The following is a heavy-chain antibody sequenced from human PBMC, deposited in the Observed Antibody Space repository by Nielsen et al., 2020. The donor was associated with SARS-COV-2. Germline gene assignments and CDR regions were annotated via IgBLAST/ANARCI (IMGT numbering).Heavy chain of an antibody. CDR3: AKDPGGVMDV. D-gene: IGHD6-25*01. CDR2: INSDGSST. CDR1: GFTFSSYW. V-gene: IGHV3-74*01. J-gene: IGHJ6*02. Sequence: GESLKISCAASGFTFSSYWMHWVRQAPGKGLVWVSRINSDGSSTSYADSVKGRFTISRDNAKNSLYLQMNSLRAEDTALYYCAKDPGGVMDVWGQGTTVTVSS.